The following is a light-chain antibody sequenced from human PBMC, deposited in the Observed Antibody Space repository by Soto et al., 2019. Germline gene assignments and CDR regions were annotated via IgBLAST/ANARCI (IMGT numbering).Light chain of an antibody. CDR3: SAWDDTLNGVV. Sequence: QSVLTQPPSASGTPGQRVTISCSGSSSNIGSNTVNWYQQLPRTAPKLLIHSNNQWPSGVPDRFSGSKSGTSASLAISGLQSEDEADYYCSAWDDTLNGVVFGGGTKLTVL. J-gene: IGLJ2*01. V-gene: IGLV1-44*01. CDR1: SSNIGSNT. CDR2: SNN.